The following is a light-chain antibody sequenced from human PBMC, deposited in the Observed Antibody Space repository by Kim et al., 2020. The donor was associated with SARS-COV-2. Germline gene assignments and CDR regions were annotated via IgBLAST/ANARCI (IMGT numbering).Light chain of an antibody. J-gene: IGLJ3*02. V-gene: IGLV2-14*03. CDR1: SSDVGYYNY. CDR3: SSYTTTNTLV. Sequence: QSALTQPASVSGSPGKSITISCTGTSSDVGYYNYVSWYQHLPGKAPKVIIYDVTERPSGVSNRFSGSKSANTASLTISGLEAEDEADYYCSSYTTTNTLVSGGGSKVTVL. CDR2: DVT.